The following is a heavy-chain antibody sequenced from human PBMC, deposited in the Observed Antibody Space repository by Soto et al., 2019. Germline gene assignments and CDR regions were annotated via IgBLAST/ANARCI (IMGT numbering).Heavy chain of an antibody. CDR2: ISGSGNKT. Sequence: GGSLRLSCGVSGFTFSTYAMSWVRQAPGKGLEWVSAISGSGNKTFYADSVKGRFTISRDNSKNTLHLHMSSLRVEDTAVYYCVRGVRLHFDLWGQGTLVTVSS. CDR1: GFTFSTYA. CDR3: VRGVRLHFDL. J-gene: IGHJ4*02. V-gene: IGHV3-23*01.